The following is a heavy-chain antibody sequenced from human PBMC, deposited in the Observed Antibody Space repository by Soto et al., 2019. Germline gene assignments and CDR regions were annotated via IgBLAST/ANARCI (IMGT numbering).Heavy chain of an antibody. CDR2: ISGSGNKT. Sequence: GGSLRLSCGVSGFTFSTYAMSWVRQAPGKGLEWVSAISGSGNKTFYADSVKGRFTISRDNSKNTLHLHMSSLRVEDTAVYYCVRGVRLHFDLWGQGTLVTVSS. CDR1: GFTFSTYA. CDR3: VRGVRLHFDL. J-gene: IGHJ4*02. V-gene: IGHV3-23*01.